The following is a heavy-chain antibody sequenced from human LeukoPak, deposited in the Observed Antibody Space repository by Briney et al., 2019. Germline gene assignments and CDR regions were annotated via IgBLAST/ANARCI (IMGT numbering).Heavy chain of an antibody. CDR3: TTDYDILTGYPPFDY. CDR1: GFTFSNAW. D-gene: IGHD3-9*01. Sequence: KTGGSLRLSCAASGFTFSNAWMSWVRQAPGKGLEWVGRIKSKTDCRTTDYAALVKGRFTISRDDSKNTLYLQMNRLKAEDTAVYCCTTDYDILTGYPPFDYWGQGTLVTVSS. J-gene: IGHJ4*02. CDR2: IKSKTDCRTT. V-gene: IGHV3-15*01.